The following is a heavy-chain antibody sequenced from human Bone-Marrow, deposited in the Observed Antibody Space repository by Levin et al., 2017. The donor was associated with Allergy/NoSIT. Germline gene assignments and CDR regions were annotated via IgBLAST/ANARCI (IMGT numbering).Heavy chain of an antibody. CDR1: GGSISTSA. CDR3: AIPYGLSDMDV. CDR2: IIPIFGTP. Sequence: SVKVSCKASGGSISTSAIIWVRQAPGQGLEWMGGIIPIFGTPHYAQNFQGRVTISADKSTNTGYMELTSLRSDDTAVYYCAIPYGLSDMDVWGPGTTVTVSS. V-gene: IGHV1-69*06. J-gene: IGHJ6*02. D-gene: IGHD4-17*01.